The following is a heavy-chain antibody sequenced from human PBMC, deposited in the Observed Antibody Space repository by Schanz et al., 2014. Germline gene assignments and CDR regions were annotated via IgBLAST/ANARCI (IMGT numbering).Heavy chain of an antibody. D-gene: IGHD3-10*01. CDR2: IPWNGAAI. CDR3: AKGSRSGSKVMDV. CDR1: GFNSDDYA. V-gene: IGHV3-9*02. Sequence: EVQVVESGGGLVQPGGSLRLSCTASGFNSDDYAMHWVRQAPGKGLEWVSNIPWNGAAIGYAGSVRGRFTISRDSAKNSIYLQRNSLRPEDTALYYCAKGSRSGSKVMDVWGKGTTVTVSS. J-gene: IGHJ6*03.